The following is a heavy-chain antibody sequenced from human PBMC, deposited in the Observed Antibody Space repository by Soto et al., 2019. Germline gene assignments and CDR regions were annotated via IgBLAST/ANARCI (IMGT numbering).Heavy chain of an antibody. J-gene: IGHJ4*02. CDR2: IYYSGST. Sequence: SETLSLTCTVSGGSISSYYWSWIRQPPGKGLEWIGGIYYSGSTYYNPSLKSRVTISVDTSKNQFSLKLSSVTAADTAVYYCATLWFGESPYWGQGTLVTVSS. V-gene: IGHV4-59*05. D-gene: IGHD3-10*01. CDR3: ATLWFGESPY. CDR1: GGSISSYY.